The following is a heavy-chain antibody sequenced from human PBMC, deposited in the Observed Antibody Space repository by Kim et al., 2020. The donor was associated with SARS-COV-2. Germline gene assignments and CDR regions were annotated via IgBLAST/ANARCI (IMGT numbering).Heavy chain of an antibody. V-gene: IGHV3-33*01. CDR1: GFTFSSYG. Sequence: GGSLRLSCAASGFTFSSYGMHWVRQAPGKGLEWVAVIWYDGSNKYYADSVKGRFTISRDNSKNTLYLQMNSLRAEDTAVYYCARDHGSGSLTFDYWGQGTLVTVSS. J-gene: IGHJ4*02. CDR2: IWYDGSNK. CDR3: ARDHGSGSLTFDY. D-gene: IGHD6-19*01.